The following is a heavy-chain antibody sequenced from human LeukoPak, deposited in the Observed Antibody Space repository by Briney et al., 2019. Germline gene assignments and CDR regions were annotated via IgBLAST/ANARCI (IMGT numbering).Heavy chain of an antibody. Sequence: ASVKVSCKASGYTFTNYFLNWVRQAPGQGLEWMVFNNPSDGSTNYAQKFQDRVTATRDRTTSTAYMEVSSLRSEETAVYYCARDGQNDYGGDSGFDAWGEGTLVTVSS. CDR3: ARDGQNDYGGDSGFDA. D-gene: IGHD4-23*01. J-gene: IGHJ4*02. CDR2: NNPSDGST. CDR1: GYTFTNYF. V-gene: IGHV1-46*01.